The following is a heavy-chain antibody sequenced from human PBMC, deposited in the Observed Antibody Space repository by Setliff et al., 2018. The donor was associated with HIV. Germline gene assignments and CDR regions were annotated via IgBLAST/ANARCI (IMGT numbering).Heavy chain of an antibody. CDR1: GFTFSDHY. CDR3: TPIDY. J-gene: IGHJ4*02. V-gene: IGHV3-11*03. CDR2: ISSGRIYT. Sequence: GSLRLSCAASGFTFSDHYMTWIRQAPGKGLEWISFISSGRIYTNYADSVKGRFTISRDSAKNSLYLQMNSLKTEDTGVYYCTPIDYWGQGALVTVSS.